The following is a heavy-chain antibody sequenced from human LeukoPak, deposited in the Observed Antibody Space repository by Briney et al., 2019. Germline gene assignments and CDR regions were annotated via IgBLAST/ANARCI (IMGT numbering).Heavy chain of an antibody. V-gene: IGHV3-23*01. D-gene: IGHD6-19*01. J-gene: IGHJ2*01. CDR1: GFTFSSYA. CDR3: AKDSRAVAGTRGGYFDL. Sequence: GGSLRLSCAASGFTFSSYAMSWVRQAPGKGLEWVSAISGSGGSAYYADSVKGRFTISRDNSKNTLYLQMNSLRAEDTAVYYCAKDSRAVAGTRGGYFDLWGRGTLVTVSS. CDR2: ISGSGGSA.